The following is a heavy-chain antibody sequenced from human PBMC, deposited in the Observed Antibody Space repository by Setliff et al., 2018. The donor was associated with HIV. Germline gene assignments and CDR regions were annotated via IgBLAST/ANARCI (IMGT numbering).Heavy chain of an antibody. V-gene: IGHV4-38-2*02. CDR3: ARGGLRQWNGF. J-gene: IGHJ4*02. CDR1: GYFINIGRY. CDR2: IYHSGGT. D-gene: IGHD3-3*01. Sequence: PSETLSLTCRVSGYFINIGRYCGWLRQSPGKGLEWIGTIYHSGGTYYNPSLKSRVTISVDTSNNQFSLRLTSVTAADTGVYYCARGGLRQWNGFWGQGTLVTVSS.